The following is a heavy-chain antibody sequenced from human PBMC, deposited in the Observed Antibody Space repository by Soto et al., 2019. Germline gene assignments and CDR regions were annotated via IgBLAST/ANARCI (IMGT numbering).Heavy chain of an antibody. CDR3: ARVIGGYRTGNYYYYGMDV. V-gene: IGHV3-21*01. J-gene: IGHJ6*02. Sequence: GGSLRLSCAVSGFTFSSYTMNWIRQTPGKGLEWVSSISRDSDYKHYADSLKGRFTISRDNAQSSLYLQINSLRADDTAVYYCARVIGGYRTGNYYYYGMDVWGQGTTVTVSS. D-gene: IGHD1-26*01. CDR2: ISRDSDYK. CDR1: GFTFSSYT.